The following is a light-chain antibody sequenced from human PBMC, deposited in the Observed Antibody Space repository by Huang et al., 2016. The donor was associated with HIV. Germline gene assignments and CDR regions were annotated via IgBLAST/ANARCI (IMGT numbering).Light chain of an antibody. CDR3: QQYNNWLT. CDR2: VAS. J-gene: IGKJ4*01. CDR1: QSVSSN. V-gene: IGKV3-15*01. Sequence: EIVMTQSPATLSVSPGERATLSCRASQSVSSNLAWYQQKPGQAPRLLIHVASTRATGIPAMFSGSGSGTEFTLTISNLQSEDFAVYYCQQYNNWLTFGGGTKVEIK.